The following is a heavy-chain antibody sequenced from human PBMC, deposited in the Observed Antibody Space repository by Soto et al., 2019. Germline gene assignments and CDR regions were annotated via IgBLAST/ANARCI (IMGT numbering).Heavy chain of an antibody. CDR1: GYIFMKYG. V-gene: IGHV1-18*01. Sequence: XSVKVSCKGFGYIFMKYGINWVRQAPGQGLEWLGWISPYSGYTHSAQKFHGRLTLTTDTAASTAYMGLRILRSADTALYYCAREASVLIPAAQPSRFDSWGQGTLVTVS. J-gene: IGHJ4*02. CDR2: ISPYSGYT. CDR3: AREASVLIPAAQPSRFDS. D-gene: IGHD2-2*01.